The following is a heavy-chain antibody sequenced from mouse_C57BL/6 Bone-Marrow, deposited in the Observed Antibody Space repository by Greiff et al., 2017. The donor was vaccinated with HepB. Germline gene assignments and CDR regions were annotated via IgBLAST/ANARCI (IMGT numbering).Heavy chain of an antibody. J-gene: IGHJ2*01. Sequence: EVQLQQSGPELVKPGASVKISCKASGYTFTDYYMNWVKQSHGKSLEWIGDINPNNGGTSYNQKFKGKATLTADKSSSTAYMELRSLTSEDSAVYYCTQIEDYSNYEYWGQGTTLTVSS. D-gene: IGHD2-5*01. V-gene: IGHV1-26*01. CDR3: TQIEDYSNYEY. CDR1: GYTFTDYY. CDR2: INPNNGGT.